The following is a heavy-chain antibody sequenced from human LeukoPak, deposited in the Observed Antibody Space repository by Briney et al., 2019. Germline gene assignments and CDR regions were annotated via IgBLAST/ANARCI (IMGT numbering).Heavy chain of an antibody. J-gene: IGHJ3*02. CDR2: IYYSGST. D-gene: IGHD5-12*01. CDR3: ARGLRKTKLPHAFDI. CDR1: GGSISSGGYY. Sequence: SQTLSLTCTVSGGSISSGGYYWSWIRQHPGKGLEWIGYIYYSGSTYYNPPLKSRVTISVDTSKNQFSLKLSSVTAADTAVYYCARGLRKTKLPHAFDIWGQGTMVTVSS. V-gene: IGHV4-31*03.